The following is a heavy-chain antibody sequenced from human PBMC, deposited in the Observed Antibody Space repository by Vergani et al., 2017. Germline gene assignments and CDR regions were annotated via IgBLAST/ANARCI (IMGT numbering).Heavy chain of an antibody. CDR3: ARSGSYGRRVQDKGDAFDI. CDR1: GFTFSSYA. J-gene: IGHJ3*02. Sequence: EVQLLESGGGLVQPGGSLRLSCAASGFTFSSYAMSWVRQAPGKGLEWVSAISGSGGSTYYADSVKGRFTISRDDSKNTLYLQMNSLRAEDTAVYYCARSGSYGRRVQDKGDAFDISSQGRIVTVSS. D-gene: IGHD3-10*01. V-gene: IGHV3-23*01. CDR2: ISGSGGST.